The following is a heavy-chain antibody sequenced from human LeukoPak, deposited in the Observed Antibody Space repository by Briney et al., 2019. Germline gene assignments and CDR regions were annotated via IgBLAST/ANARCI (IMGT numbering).Heavy chain of an antibody. CDR3: AKVHCSSTSCYADFFDY. Sequence: GGSLRLSCAASGFTFSSYGMHWVRQAPGKGLGWVAFIRYDGSNKYYADSVKGRFTISRDNSKNTLYLQMNSLRAEDTAVYYCAKVHCSSTSCYADFFDYWGQGTLVTVSS. J-gene: IGHJ4*02. CDR1: GFTFSSYG. V-gene: IGHV3-30*02. D-gene: IGHD2-2*01. CDR2: IRYDGSNK.